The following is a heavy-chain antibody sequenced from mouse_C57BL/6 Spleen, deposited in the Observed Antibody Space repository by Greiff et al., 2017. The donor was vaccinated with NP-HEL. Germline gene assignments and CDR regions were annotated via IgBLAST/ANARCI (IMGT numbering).Heavy chain of an antibody. Sequence: QVQLQQSGPELVKPGASVKISCKASGYAFSSSWMNWVKQRPGKGLEWIGRIYPGDGDTNSNGKFKGKATLTADKSSSTAYRQLSSLTSADSAVYFCANWLREGWDYWGQGTTLTVSS. CDR2: IYPGDGDT. V-gene: IGHV1-82*01. J-gene: IGHJ2*01. CDR1: GYAFSSSW. D-gene: IGHD2-2*01. CDR3: ANWLREGWDY.